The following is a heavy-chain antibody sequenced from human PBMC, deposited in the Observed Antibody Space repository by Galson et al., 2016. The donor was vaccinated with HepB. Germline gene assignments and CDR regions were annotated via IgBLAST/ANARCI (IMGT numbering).Heavy chain of an antibody. D-gene: IGHD4-11*01. CDR3: ARSLNYSNYVN. J-gene: IGHJ4*02. CDR1: GYTFTSHW. CDR2: IYPGDSET. Sequence: QSGAEVKKPGESLKISCKTSGYTFTSHWIGWVHQMSGKGLEWMGIIYPGDSETRYSPSFEGQVTISADKSVGTAFLQWGSLKASDTAIYYCARSLNYSNYVNWGQGTPVTVSS. V-gene: IGHV5-51*07.